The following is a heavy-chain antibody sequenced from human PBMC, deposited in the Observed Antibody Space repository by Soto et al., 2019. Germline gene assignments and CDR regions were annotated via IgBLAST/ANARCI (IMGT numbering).Heavy chain of an antibody. Sequence: QVTLKESGPVLVKPTETLTLTCTVSGFSLSNARMGVSWIRQPPGKALEWLAHIFSNDEKSYSTSLKSRLTISKDTSKSQVVLTMTNMDPVDTATYYCARIMRTQDSYCGGDCQTRDWFDPWGQGTLVTVSS. CDR1: GFSLSNARMG. V-gene: IGHV2-26*01. CDR2: IFSNDEK. J-gene: IGHJ5*02. CDR3: ARIMRTQDSYCGGDCQTRDWFDP. D-gene: IGHD2-21*02.